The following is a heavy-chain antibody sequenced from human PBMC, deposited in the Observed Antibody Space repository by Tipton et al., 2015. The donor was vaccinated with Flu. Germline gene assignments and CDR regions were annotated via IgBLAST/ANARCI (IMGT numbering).Heavy chain of an antibody. CDR2: IYYSGST. D-gene: IGHD3-22*01. Sequence: GLVKPSETLSLTCTVSGGSISSSSYYWGWIRQPPGKGLAWIGSIYYSGSTYYNPSLKSRVTISVDTSKNQFSLKLSSVTAADTAVYYCARDRAMVVVVAAPIPSNFDYWGQGTLVTVSS. V-gene: IGHV4-39*07. J-gene: IGHJ4*02. CDR1: GGSISSSSYY. CDR3: ARDRAMVVVVAAPIPSNFDY.